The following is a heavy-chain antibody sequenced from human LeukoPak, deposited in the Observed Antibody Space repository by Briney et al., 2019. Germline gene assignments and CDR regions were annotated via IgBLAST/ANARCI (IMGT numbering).Heavy chain of an antibody. D-gene: IGHD2-15*01. CDR3: ARDGQADCSGGSCYSGWFDP. J-gene: IGHJ5*02. CDR2: ISSSSSYI. CDR1: GFTFSSYW. Sequence: GGSLRLSCAASGFTFSSYWMSWVRQAPGKGLEWVSSISSSSSYIYYADSVKGRFTISRDNPKNSLYLQMNSLRAEDTAVYYCARDGQADCSGGSCYSGWFDPWGQGTLVTVSS. V-gene: IGHV3-21*01.